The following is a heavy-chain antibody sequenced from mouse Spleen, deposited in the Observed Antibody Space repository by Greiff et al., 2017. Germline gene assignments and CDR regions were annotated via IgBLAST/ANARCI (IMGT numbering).Heavy chain of an antibody. D-gene: IGHD1-2*01. CDR1: GFTFSNYW. V-gene: IGHV6-3*01. J-gene: IGHJ2*01. Sequence: EVKVVESGGGLVQPGGSMKLSCVASGFTFSNYWMNWVRQSPEKGLEWVAQIRLKSDNYATHYAESVKGRFTISRDDSKSSVYLQMNNLRAEDTGIYYCTGSIHYYGYGDYWGQGTTLTVSS. CDR3: TGSIHYYGYGDY. CDR2: IRLKSDNYAT.